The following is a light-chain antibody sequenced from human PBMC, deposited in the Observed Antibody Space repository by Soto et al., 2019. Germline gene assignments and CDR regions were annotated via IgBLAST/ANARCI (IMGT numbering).Light chain of an antibody. J-gene: IGLJ2*01. Sequence: QSVLTQPASVSGSPRQSITISCTGTSSDVGISNLVSWYQHHPGKAPKLMIYEGTKRPSGVSNRFSGSKSGNTASLTISGLQAEDEADYYCCSYARSNTVVFGGGTQLTVL. CDR3: CSYARSNTVV. CDR1: SSDVGISNL. CDR2: EGT. V-gene: IGLV2-23*01.